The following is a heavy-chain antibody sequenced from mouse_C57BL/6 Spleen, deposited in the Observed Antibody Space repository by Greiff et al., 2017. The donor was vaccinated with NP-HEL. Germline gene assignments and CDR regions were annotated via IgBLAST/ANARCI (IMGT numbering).Heavy chain of an antibody. CDR2: IYPGDGDT. J-gene: IGHJ3*01. CDR1: GYAFSSSW. V-gene: IGHV1-82*01. CDR3: ARDDYYGSSTWFAY. Sequence: VKLQQSGPELVKPGASVKISCKASGYAFSSSWMNWVKQRPGKGLEWIGRIYPGDGDTNYNGKFKGKATLTADKSSSTAYMQLSSLTSEDSAVYFCARDDYYGSSTWFAYWGQGTLVTVSA. D-gene: IGHD1-1*01.